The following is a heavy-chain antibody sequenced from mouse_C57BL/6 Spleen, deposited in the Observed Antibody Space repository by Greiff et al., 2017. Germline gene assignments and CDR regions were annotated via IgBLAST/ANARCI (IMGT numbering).Heavy chain of an antibody. CDR2: IRNKANGSTT. J-gene: IGHJ1*03. CDR1: GFTFTDYY. V-gene: IGHV7-3*01. Sequence: EVQVVESGGGLVQPGGSLSLSCEASGFTFTDYYMSWVRQPPGKALEWLGFIRNKANGSTTEYSAYVKGRFTISRDTSQSFLYLQMNALRAEDSATYDCSRSTDDYDWYFDVWGTGTTVTVSS. CDR3: SRSTDDYDWYFDV. D-gene: IGHD2-4*01.